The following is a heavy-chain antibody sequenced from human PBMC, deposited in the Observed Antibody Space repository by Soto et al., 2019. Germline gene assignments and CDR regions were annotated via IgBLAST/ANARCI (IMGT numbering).Heavy chain of an antibody. CDR2: TTYDGSNK. CDR3: GRGLSXXXXXWFDP. CDR1: GFTLSSTA. Sequence: PGGSLRLSCAASGFTLSSTARDLVRQAPGKGLEWVAVTTYDGSNKXYSDTVKGRFTISRENSKNTLYLQMNSLRLEDTAVYYWGRGLSXXXXXWFDPWDXXAXVTVSS. J-gene: IGHJ5*02. V-gene: IGHV3-30-3*01.